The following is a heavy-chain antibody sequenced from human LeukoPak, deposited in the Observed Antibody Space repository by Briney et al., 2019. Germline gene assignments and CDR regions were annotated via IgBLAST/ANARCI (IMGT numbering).Heavy chain of an antibody. Sequence: PSGTLSLTCTVSGGSISGGTYYWGWIRQPPGKGLEWIANVYYSGRTYYNPSLKSRVTISLDTSKSQFALKLSSVTAADTAVYYCARVAVVNQVDYWGQGILVTVSS. CDR2: VYYSGRT. CDR3: ARVAVVNQVDY. J-gene: IGHJ4*02. CDR1: GGSISGGTYY. D-gene: IGHD4-23*01. V-gene: IGHV4-39*06.